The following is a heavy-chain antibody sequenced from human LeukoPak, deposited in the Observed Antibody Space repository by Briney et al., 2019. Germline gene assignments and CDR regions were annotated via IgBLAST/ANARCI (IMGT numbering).Heavy chain of an antibody. CDR2: IYPGDSDT. Sequence: GESLKISCKGSGYSFTSYLIGWVRPMPGKGLEWMGIIYPGDSDTRYSPSFQGQVTISADKSISTDYLQWSRLKAADTAMYYCARHARAYYPLDYWGQGTLVTVSS. CDR3: ARHARAYYPLDY. J-gene: IGHJ4*02. D-gene: IGHD3-10*01. V-gene: IGHV5-51*01. CDR1: GYSFTSYL.